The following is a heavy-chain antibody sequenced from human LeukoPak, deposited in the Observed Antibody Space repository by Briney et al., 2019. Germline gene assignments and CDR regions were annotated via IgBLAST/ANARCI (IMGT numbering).Heavy chain of an antibody. CDR3: AKALGGGSGWYLLGY. Sequence: GGSLRLSCAASGFTFSSYAMSWVRQAPGKGLEWVSTISGSGGSTYYADSVKGRFTISRDNSKNTLYLQMNSLGAEDTAVYYCAKALGGGSGWYLLGYWGQGTLVTVSS. J-gene: IGHJ4*02. CDR1: GFTFSSYA. V-gene: IGHV3-23*01. D-gene: IGHD6-19*01. CDR2: ISGSGGST.